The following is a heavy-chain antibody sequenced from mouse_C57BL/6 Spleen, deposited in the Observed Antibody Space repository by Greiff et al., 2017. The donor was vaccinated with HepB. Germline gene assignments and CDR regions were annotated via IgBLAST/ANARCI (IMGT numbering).Heavy chain of an antibody. CDR2: ISSGGSYT. Sequence: EVKLVESGGDLVKPGGSLKLSCAASGFTFSSYGMSWVRQTPDKRLEWVATISSGGSYTYYPDSVKGRFTISRDNAKNTLYLQMSSLKSEDTAMYYCARQRGTTVVASWYFDVWGTGTTVTVSS. CDR3: ARQRGTTVVASWYFDV. J-gene: IGHJ1*03. D-gene: IGHD1-1*01. V-gene: IGHV5-6*01. CDR1: GFTFSSYG.